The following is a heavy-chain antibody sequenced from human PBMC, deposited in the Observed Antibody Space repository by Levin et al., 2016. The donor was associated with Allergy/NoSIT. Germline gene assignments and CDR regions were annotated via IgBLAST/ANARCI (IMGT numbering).Heavy chain of an antibody. D-gene: IGHD3-10*01. CDR3: AKGGSGPFDY. V-gene: IGHV3-9*01. CDR1: GFTFSSYA. Sequence: GGSLRLSCAASGFTFSSYAMSWVRQAPGKGLEWVSGISWNSGSIGYADSVKGRFTISRDNAKNSLYLQMNSLRAEDTALYYCAKGGSGPFDYWGQGTLVTVSS. J-gene: IGHJ4*02. CDR2: ISWNSGSI.